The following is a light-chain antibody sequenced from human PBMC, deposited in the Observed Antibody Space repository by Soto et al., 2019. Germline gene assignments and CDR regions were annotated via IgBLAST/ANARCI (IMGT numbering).Light chain of an antibody. CDR3: QQYNNWPRT. CDR2: GAS. CDR1: QSVSGN. J-gene: IGKJ1*01. Sequence: EIVMTQSPATLSVSPGERATLSCRASQSVSGNLAWYQQKPGQAPRLLIYGASTRATGIPARFSGSGSGTEFTLTISRLQSEDFVVYYCQQYNNWPRTFGQGTKVEIK. V-gene: IGKV3-15*01.